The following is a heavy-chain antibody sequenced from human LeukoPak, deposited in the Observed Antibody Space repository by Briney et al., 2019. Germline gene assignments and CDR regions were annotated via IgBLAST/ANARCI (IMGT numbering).Heavy chain of an antibody. Sequence: SETLSLTCTVSGASFSSSTYYWGWIRQPPGKGLEWIGEINHSGSTNYNPSLKSRVTISVDTSKNQFSLKLSSVTAADTAVYYCARGYCSGGSCYSHGDYFDYWGQGTLVTVSS. V-gene: IGHV4-39*07. CDR3: ARGYCSGGSCYSHGDYFDY. D-gene: IGHD2-15*01. CDR2: INHSGST. CDR1: GASFSSSTYY. J-gene: IGHJ4*02.